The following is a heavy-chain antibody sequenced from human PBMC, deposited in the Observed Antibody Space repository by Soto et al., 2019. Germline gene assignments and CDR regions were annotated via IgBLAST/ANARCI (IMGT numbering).Heavy chain of an antibody. Sequence: GGSLRLSCAASGFTFSSYSMNWVRQAPGKGLEWVSSISSSSSYIYYADSVKGRFTISRDNAKNSLYLQMNSLRAEDTAVYYCARPLGYCSGGSCYSEDYYYYGMDVWGQGTTVTVSS. V-gene: IGHV3-21*01. D-gene: IGHD2-15*01. J-gene: IGHJ6*02. CDR1: GFTFSSYS. CDR3: ARPLGYCSGGSCYSEDYYYYGMDV. CDR2: ISSSSSYI.